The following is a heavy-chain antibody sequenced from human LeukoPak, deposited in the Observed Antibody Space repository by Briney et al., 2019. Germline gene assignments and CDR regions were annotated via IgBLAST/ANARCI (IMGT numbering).Heavy chain of an antibody. CDR3: ASHVTYCGGDCYGRIVY. V-gene: IGHV5-51*01. CDR1: GYSFTSYW. D-gene: IGHD2-21*01. CDR2: IYPGDSDT. J-gene: IGHJ4*02. Sequence: GESLKISCKGSGYSFTSYWIGWVRQMPGKGLEWMGIIYPGDSDTRYSPSFQGQVTISADKSISTAYLQWSSLKASDTAMYYCASHVTYCGGDCYGRIVYWGQGTLVTVSS.